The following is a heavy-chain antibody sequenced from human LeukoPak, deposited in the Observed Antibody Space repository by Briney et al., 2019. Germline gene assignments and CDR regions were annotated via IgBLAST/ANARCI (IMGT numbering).Heavy chain of an antibody. CDR2: INHSGST. Sequence: SETPSLTCAVYGGSFSGYYWSWIRLPPGKGLEWIGEINHSGSTNYNPSLKSRVTISVDTSKNQFSLKLSSVTAADTAVYYCARAERQLGFDYWGQGTLVTVSS. CDR1: GGSFSGYY. J-gene: IGHJ4*02. CDR3: ARAERQLGFDY. V-gene: IGHV4-34*01. D-gene: IGHD1-14*01.